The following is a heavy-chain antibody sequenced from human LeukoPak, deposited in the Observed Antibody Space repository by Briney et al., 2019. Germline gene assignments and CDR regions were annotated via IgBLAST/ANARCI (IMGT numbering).Heavy chain of an antibody. CDR3: ATFPEDSSSWYQFYVDY. CDR1: GGSFSGYY. V-gene: IGHV4-34*01. D-gene: IGHD6-13*01. CDR2: INHSGST. Sequence: SETLSLTCAVYGGSFSGYYWSWIRQPPGKGLEWIGEINHSGSTNYNPSLKSQVTISVDTSKNQFSLKLSSVTAADTAVYYCATFPEDSSSWYQFYVDYWGQGTLVTVSS. J-gene: IGHJ4*02.